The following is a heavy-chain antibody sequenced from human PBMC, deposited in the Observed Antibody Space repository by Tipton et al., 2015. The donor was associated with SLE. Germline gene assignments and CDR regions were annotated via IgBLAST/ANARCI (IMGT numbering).Heavy chain of an antibody. D-gene: IGHD3/OR15-3a*01. J-gene: IGHJ4*02. Sequence: SLRLSCAASGFTFSSYGMHWVRQAPGKGLEWVAVISYDGTNKYHADSVKGRFTISRDNSKNTLYLQMNSLRAEDTAVYYCARRDFWTGYFDYWGQGTLVTVSS. CDR3: ARRDFWTGYFDY. V-gene: IGHV3-30*03. CDR2: ISYDGTNK. CDR1: GFTFSSYG.